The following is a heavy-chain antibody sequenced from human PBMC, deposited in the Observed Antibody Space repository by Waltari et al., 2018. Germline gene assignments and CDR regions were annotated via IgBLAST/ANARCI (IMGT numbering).Heavy chain of an antibody. J-gene: IGHJ4*02. CDR3: AKVLRAFTSSPFHFYFDS. D-gene: IGHD2-2*01. CDR2: LGVNGGDR. V-gene: IGHV3-23*01. Sequence: EVQLLGSGGGLVPPGGSVRLSCAASGFVFHNYGMGWVRQGPGTGREWGASLGVNGGDRYYADSVKGRFTISRDNSKSTLSLQMHNLRAEDTAIYYCAKVLRAFTSSPFHFYFDSWGQGTLVAVSS. CDR1: GFVFHNYG.